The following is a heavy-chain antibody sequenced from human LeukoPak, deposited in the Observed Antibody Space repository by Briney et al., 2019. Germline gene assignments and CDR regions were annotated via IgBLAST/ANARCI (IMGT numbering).Heavy chain of an antibody. CDR2: IHYSGST. Sequence: SETLSLTCTVSGASVSSSYWTWIRQPPGKGLEWIGYIHYSGSTRYNPSLQSRVTISLDTSRTQFSLRLNSVSAADTAVYYCARDPGGSRGWFDYWGQGDLVTVSS. CDR3: ARDPGGSRGWFDY. D-gene: IGHD6-19*01. J-gene: IGHJ4*02. V-gene: IGHV4-59*02. CDR1: GASVSSSY.